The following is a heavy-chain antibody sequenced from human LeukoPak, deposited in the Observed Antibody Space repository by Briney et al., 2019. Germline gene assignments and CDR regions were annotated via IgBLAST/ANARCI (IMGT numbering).Heavy chain of an antibody. Sequence: ASVKLSCTASGYTFRSYDINWVRQATGQGLEWKGWMNPDSGNTGYAQNFQGRVTMTSNTSITTAYMELTSLRSEDTAVYYCARGSFRGYCPDTSCYTINYWGQGTLVTVSS. CDR3: ARGSFRGYCPDTSCYTINY. CDR1: GYTFRSYD. J-gene: IGHJ4*02. V-gene: IGHV1-8*01. CDR2: MNPDSGNT. D-gene: IGHD2-2*02.